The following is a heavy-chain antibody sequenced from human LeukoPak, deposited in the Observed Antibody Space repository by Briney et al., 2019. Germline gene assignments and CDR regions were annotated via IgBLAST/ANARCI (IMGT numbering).Heavy chain of an antibody. V-gene: IGHV3-21*01. CDR1: GFAFSYYS. CDR2: VTSSGNYI. Sequence: GGSLRLSCAASGFAFSYYSMNWVRQAPGKGLEWVSSVTSSGNYIYYADSVKGRFTISRDNAKNSLYLQMNSLRAEDTAVYYCATRYPPYYDFWSAETTYYMDVWGKGTTVTVSS. CDR3: ATRYPPYYDFWSAETTYYMDV. D-gene: IGHD3-3*01. J-gene: IGHJ6*03.